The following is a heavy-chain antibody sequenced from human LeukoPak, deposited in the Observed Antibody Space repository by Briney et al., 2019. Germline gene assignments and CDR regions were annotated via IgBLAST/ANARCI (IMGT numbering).Heavy chain of an antibody. CDR1: GFTFSNYA. CDR2: ISGSGSSV. J-gene: IGHJ3*02. CDR3: ASPRSGQSFDI. Sequence: GGSLRLSCAASGFTFSNYAMSWVRQAPGKGLESVSCISGSGSSVYNADSVKGRFTISRDNSKNTLYLQINSLRDEVTAVYYCASPRSGQSFDIWGQGTMVTVSS. D-gene: IGHD6-19*01. V-gene: IGHV3-23*01.